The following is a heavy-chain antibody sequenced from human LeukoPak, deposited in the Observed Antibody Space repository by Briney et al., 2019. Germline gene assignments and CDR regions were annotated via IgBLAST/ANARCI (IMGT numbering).Heavy chain of an antibody. D-gene: IGHD3-10*01. J-gene: IGHJ4*02. CDR1: GGSISSGDYY. CDR3: ARGEFVGYYFDY. V-gene: IGHV4-30-4*08. Sequence: TSETLSLTCTVSGGSISSGDYYWSWIRQPPGKGLEWIGYIYYSGSTYYNPSLKSRVTISVDTSKNQFSLKLSSVTAADTAVYYCARGEFVGYYFDYWGQGTLVTVSS. CDR2: IYYSGST.